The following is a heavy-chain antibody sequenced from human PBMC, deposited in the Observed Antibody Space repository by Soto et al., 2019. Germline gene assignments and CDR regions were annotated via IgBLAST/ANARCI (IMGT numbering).Heavy chain of an antibody. Sequence: SETLSLTCTVSGGSISSGNYYWSWIRQPPGKGLEWIGFISYSGTTHYSASLRSRVSISVDTSKKQFSLDLSSVTAADTAVYYCATMGTPVTGLYYFDYWGQGTLVTVSS. CDR1: GGSISSGNYY. D-gene: IGHD4-17*01. CDR3: ATMGTPVTGLYYFDY. J-gene: IGHJ4*02. CDR2: ISYSGTT. V-gene: IGHV4-30-4*01.